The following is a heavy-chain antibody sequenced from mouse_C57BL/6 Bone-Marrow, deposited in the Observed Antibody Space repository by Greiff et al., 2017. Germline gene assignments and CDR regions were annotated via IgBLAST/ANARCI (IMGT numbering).Heavy chain of an antibody. CDR2: IYPRSGNT. D-gene: IGHD1-1*01. CDR1: GYTFTSYG. Sequence: VQLQQSGAELARPGASVKLSCKASGYTFTSYGISWVKQRTGQGLEWIGEIYPRSGNTYYNEKFKGKATLTADKSSSTAYMELRSLTSEDSAVYFCARETTVVANYAMDYWGQGTSVTVSS. CDR3: ARETTVVANYAMDY. V-gene: IGHV1-81*01. J-gene: IGHJ4*01.